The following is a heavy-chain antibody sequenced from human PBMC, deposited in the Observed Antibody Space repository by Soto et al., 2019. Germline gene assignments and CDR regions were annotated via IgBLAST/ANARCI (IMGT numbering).Heavy chain of an antibody. D-gene: IGHD3-10*01. J-gene: IGHJ4*02. Sequence: EVQLVESGGGLVKPGGSLRLSCAASGFTFSNAWMNWVRQAPGKGLEWVGRIKSKTDGGTTDYAAPVKGSFTISRDDSKNTLYRQMNRLKTEDTAVYYCTTDPPYGSGSYYNATEYCGQGTLLTVSS. V-gene: IGHV3-15*07. CDR2: IKSKTDGGTT. CDR3: TTDPPYGSGSYYNATEY. CDR1: GFTFSNAW.